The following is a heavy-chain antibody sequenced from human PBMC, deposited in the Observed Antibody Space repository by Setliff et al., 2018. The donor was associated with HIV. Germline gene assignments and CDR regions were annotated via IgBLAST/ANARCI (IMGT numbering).Heavy chain of an antibody. CDR3: ATVPLGDWSFDS. J-gene: IGHJ4*02. CDR1: GYTLTELS. CDR2: SGPENGET. Sequence: ASVKVSCKVSGYTLTELSMHWVRQAPGKGLEWMGGSGPENGETIYAQKFQGRVTMTEDTSTDTAYMELNSLRSDDTAVYYCATVPLGDWSFDSWGQGTLVTVSS. D-gene: IGHD3-9*01. V-gene: IGHV1-24*01.